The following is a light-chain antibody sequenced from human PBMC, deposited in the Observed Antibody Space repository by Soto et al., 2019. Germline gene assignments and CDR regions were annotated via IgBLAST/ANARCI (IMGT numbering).Light chain of an antibody. Sequence: QSALTQPASVSGSPGQSITISCTGTSSDVGGHNYVSWYQQHPGTAPKLMIYGVTNRPSGVSNRFSGSKSGNTASLTISGLQAEDEADYYCSSYTRSTTLDVVFGGGTQLTVL. V-gene: IGLV2-14*01. J-gene: IGLJ2*01. CDR2: GVT. CDR1: SSDVGGHNY. CDR3: SSYTRSTTLDVV.